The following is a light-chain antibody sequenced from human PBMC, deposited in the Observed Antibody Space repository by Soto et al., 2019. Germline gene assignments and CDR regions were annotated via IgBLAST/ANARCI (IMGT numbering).Light chain of an antibody. CDR1: SSDVGAYNY. Sequence: QCVLTQPASVSGSPLQSITISCTGTSSDVGAYNYDSWYQQYPGEAPRVIIYDVSHRPAGVSNRFSGSKSGNTASLTISGLQTQDEADYYCSSYTSATTYVFGTGTKVTIL. V-gene: IGLV2-14*01. CDR2: DVS. CDR3: SSYTSATTYV. J-gene: IGLJ1*01.